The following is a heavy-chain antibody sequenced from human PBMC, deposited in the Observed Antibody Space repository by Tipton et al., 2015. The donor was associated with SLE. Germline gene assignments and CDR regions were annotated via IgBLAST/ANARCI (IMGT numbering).Heavy chain of an antibody. D-gene: IGHD3-10*01. CDR1: GGSISSPAYS. J-gene: IGHJ6*02. CDR3: ARQRLRLLSPLDA. CDR2: VCNSVST. Sequence: TLSLTCTVSGGSISSPAYSWNWIRQPPGKGLEWIACVCNSVSTNYDPSLKSRGTISVDTSKNHFSLELTSVTAADTAVYYCARQRLRLLSPLDAWGQGTTVTVS. V-gene: IGHV4-30-2*03.